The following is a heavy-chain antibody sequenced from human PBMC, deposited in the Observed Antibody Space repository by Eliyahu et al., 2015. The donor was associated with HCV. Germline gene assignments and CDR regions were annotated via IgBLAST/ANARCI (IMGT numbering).Heavy chain of an antibody. V-gene: IGHV1-18*01. J-gene: IGHJ4*02. CDR1: GYTFTSYG. D-gene: IGHD7-27*01. CDR3: ARDTGEY. Sequence: QVQLVQSGAEVKKPGASVKISCKASGYTFTSYGIHWVRQAPGQGLEWLAWVNGFHGNTNSAQRFQDRITMTTDTSTSTAYMELRSLRFDDTGVYFCARDTGEYWGQGTLVTVSS. CDR2: VNGFHGNT.